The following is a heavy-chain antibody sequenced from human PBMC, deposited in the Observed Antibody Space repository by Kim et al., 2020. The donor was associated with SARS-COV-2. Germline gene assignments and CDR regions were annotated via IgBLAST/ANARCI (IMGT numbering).Heavy chain of an antibody. J-gene: IGHJ5*02. CDR2: INHSGST. D-gene: IGHD6-6*01. CDR3: AREAARQPYRLDP. CDR1: GGSFSGYY. Sequence: SETLSLTCAVYGGSFSGYYWSWIRQPPGKGLEWIGEINHSGSTNYNPSLKSRVTISVDTSKNQFSLKLSSVTAADTAVYYCAREAARQPYRLDPWGQGTLVTVSS. V-gene: IGHV4-34*01.